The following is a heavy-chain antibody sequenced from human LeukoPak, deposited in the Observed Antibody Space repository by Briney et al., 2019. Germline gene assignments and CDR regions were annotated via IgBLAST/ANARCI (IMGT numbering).Heavy chain of an antibody. Sequence: SETLSLTCTVSGGSISSYYWSWIRQPPGKGLEWIGYIYYSGSTNYNPSLKSRVTISVDTSKNQFSLKLSSVTAADTAVYYCARINRTNGVCYVDYWGQGTLVTVSS. J-gene: IGHJ4*02. CDR1: GGSISSYY. CDR2: IYYSGST. V-gene: IGHV4-59*01. CDR3: ARINRTNGVCYVDY. D-gene: IGHD2-8*01.